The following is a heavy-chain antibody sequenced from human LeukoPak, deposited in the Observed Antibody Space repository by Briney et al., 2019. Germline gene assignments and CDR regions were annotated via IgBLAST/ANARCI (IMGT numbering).Heavy chain of an antibody. J-gene: IGHJ6*03. V-gene: IGHV4-34*01. CDR1: GGSFSGFY. CDR3: ARGLKRYNDYYYYLDV. CDR2: VKYSGTT. D-gene: IGHD1-1*01. Sequence: PSETLSLTCDVYGGSFSGFYWSWIRQPPGKGLEWIGEVKYSGTTNYNPSLKSPVIISLDTSKNQFSLKLRSVTAADTAVYYCARGLKRYNDYYYYLDVWGKGTTVTVSS.